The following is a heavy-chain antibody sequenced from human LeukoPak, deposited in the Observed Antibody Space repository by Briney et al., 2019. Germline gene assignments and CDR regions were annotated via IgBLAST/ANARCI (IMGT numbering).Heavy chain of an antibody. Sequence: PSETLSLTCAVYGGSFSGYYWSWMRQPPGKGLEWIGEINHSGSTNYNPSLKSRVTISVDTSKNQFSLKLSSVTAADTAVYYCARGREWAVAGTGSWFDPWGQGTLVTVSS. V-gene: IGHV4-34*01. D-gene: IGHD6-19*01. CDR1: GGSFSGYY. CDR2: INHSGST. CDR3: ARGREWAVAGTGSWFDP. J-gene: IGHJ5*02.